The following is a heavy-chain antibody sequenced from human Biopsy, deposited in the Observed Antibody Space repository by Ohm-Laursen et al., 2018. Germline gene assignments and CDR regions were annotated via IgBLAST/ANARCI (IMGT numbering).Heavy chain of an antibody. CDR3: ARHDGNGPFALDS. CDR2: VYHSGTT. D-gene: IGHD5-24*01. J-gene: IGHJ4*02. Sequence: GTLSLTCTVSGGSISSGSNYWAWIRQPPGKGLEWIGSVYHSGTTYYRPSLKSRVTISVDTSKNQLSLKVTSVTAADTAAYYCARHDGNGPFALDSWGQGTLVTVSS. CDR1: GGSISSGSNY. V-gene: IGHV4-39*01.